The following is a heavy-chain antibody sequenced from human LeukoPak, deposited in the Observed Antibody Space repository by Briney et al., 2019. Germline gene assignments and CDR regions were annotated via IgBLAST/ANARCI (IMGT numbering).Heavy chain of an antibody. D-gene: IGHD3-9*01. CDR1: GFTFSSFA. CDR2: MSGTGDNI. V-gene: IGHV3-23*01. J-gene: IGHJ4*02. Sequence: GGSLRLSCAASGFTFSSFALSWVRQAPGKGLEWVSFMSGTGDNIYYAASVKGRFTISRDNSKNTLNLQMNSLRAEDTAVYFCAKGNILTGDLYDNWGQGTLVTVSS. CDR3: AKGNILTGDLYDN.